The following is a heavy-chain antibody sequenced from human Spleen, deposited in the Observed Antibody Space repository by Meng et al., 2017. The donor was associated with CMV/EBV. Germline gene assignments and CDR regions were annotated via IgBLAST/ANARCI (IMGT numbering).Heavy chain of an antibody. CDR3: ARSSWELDSFDI. V-gene: IGHV1-69*02. Sequence: CKASGVTFNSYTISWVRQAPGQGIEWMGRVIPILTKSDYSQKFKGRVTISADRPTTTAYMEFSSLRSEDTAIYYCARSSWELDSFDIWGQGTMVTVSS. D-gene: IGHD1-26*01. CDR1: GVTFNSYT. J-gene: IGHJ3*02. CDR2: VIPILTKS.